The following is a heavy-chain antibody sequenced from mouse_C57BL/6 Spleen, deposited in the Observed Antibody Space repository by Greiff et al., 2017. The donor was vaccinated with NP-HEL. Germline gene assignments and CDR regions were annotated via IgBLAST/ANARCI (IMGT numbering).Heavy chain of an antibody. Sequence: VQLKESGPGLVKPSQSLSLTCSVTGYSITSGYYWNWIRQFPGNKLEWMGYISYDGSNNYNPSLKNRISITRDTSKNQFFLKLNSVTTEDTATYYCANLSYWGQGTSVTVSS. CDR3: ANLSY. J-gene: IGHJ4*01. V-gene: IGHV3-6*01. CDR1: GYSITSGYY. CDR2: ISYDGSN.